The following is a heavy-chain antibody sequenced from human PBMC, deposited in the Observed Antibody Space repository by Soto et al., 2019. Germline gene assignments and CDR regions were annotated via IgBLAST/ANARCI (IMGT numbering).Heavy chain of an antibody. Sequence: LTWKVPGFVYNHNGLSWVRQATRKGLVWVSLINPPGTHTDYADFVKGRFAISRDNADNTLHLQMNSLTPEETAIYHCVRAYSENYGRWDFWGQGTLVTVS. CDR1: GFVYNHNG. D-gene: IGHD6-13*01. J-gene: IGHJ4*02. CDR3: VRAYSENYGRWDF. CDR2: INPPGTHT. V-gene: IGHV3-74*01.